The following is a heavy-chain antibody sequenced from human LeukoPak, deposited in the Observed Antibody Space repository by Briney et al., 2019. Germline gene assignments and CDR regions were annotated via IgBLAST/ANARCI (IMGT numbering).Heavy chain of an antibody. V-gene: IGHV3-21*01. CDR2: ISGSSSYI. J-gene: IGHJ4*02. D-gene: IGHD6-19*01. Sequence: PGGSLRLSCAASGFTFSSYNMNWVRQAPGKGLEWVSSISGSSSYIYYADSVKGRFTISRGNAKNSLYLQMNSLRAEDTAVYYCARDRIAVAATETSFDYWGQGTLVTVSS. CDR1: GFTFSSYN. CDR3: ARDRIAVAATETSFDY.